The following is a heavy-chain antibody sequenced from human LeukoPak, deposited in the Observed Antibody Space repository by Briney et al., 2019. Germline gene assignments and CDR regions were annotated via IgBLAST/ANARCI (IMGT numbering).Heavy chain of an antibody. V-gene: IGHV3-9*01. Sequence: PGGSLRLSCAASGFTFDDYAMHWVRQAPGKGLEWVSGISWNSGSIGYADSVKGRFTISRDNAKNSLYLQMNSLRAEDTALYYCAKVRSHYYGMDVWGQGTTVTVSS. CDR2: ISWNSGSI. CDR1: GFTFDDYA. J-gene: IGHJ6*02. CDR3: AKVRSHYYGMDV.